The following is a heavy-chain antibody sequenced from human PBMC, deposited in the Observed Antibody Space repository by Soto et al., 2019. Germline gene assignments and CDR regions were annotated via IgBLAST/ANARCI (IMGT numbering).Heavy chain of an antibody. J-gene: IGHJ4*02. CDR3: ARPVGYCSGGSCYSSGY. D-gene: IGHD2-15*01. V-gene: IGHV3-21*01. CDR2: ISSSSSYI. CDR1: GFTFSSHS. Sequence: EVQLVESGGGLVKPGGSLRLSCAASGFTFSSHSMNWVRQAPGKGLEWVSSISSSSSYIYYADSVKGRFTISRDNAKNSLYLQMNSLRAKDTAVYYCARPVGYCSGGSCYSSGYWGQGTLVTVSS.